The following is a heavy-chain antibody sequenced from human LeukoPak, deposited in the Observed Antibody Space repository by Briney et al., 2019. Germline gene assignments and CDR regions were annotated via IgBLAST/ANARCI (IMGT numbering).Heavy chain of an antibody. J-gene: IGHJ4*02. CDR2: ITAHNGNT. CDR3: ARAVAAGTDS. CDR1: GYTFNSYD. V-gene: IGHV1-18*01. D-gene: IGHD6-13*01. Sequence: ASVKVSCKASGYTFNSYDMNWVRQAPGQGLEWMGCITAHNGNTNYAQNFQGRVTMTTDTSTSTAYMELRNLRSDDTAVYYCARAVAAGTDSWGQGTLVTVSS.